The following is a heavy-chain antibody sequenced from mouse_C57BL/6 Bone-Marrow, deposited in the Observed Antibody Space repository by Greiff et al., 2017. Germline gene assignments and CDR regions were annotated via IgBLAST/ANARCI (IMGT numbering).Heavy chain of an antibody. CDR2: ISYDGSN. CDR1: GYSITSGYY. J-gene: IGHJ2*01. D-gene: IGHD2-5*01. V-gene: IGHV3-6*01. Sequence: DVKLQESGPGLVKPSQSLSLTCSVTGYSITSGYYWNWIRQFPGNKLEWMGYISYDGSNNYNPSLKNRISITRDTSKNQFFLKLNSVTTEDTATYYCARDDYSKGYWGQGTTLTVSS. CDR3: ARDDYSKGY.